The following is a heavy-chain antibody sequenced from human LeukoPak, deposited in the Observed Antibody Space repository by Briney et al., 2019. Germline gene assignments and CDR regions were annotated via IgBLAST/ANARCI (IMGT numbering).Heavy chain of an antibody. CDR2: IIDSGNSI. D-gene: IGHD1-26*01. J-gene: IGHJ4*02. Sequence: PGGSLRLSWAASGFTFSSCAMSWVRQAPGKGLEWVSTIIDSGNSIYYADSAEGRFTISRDNSKNTLYLQMNSLRAGDTAVYYCAKDPIFSGSYGVFDYWGLGTLVTVSS. CDR1: GFTFSSCA. CDR3: AKDPIFSGSYGVFDY. V-gene: IGHV3-23*01.